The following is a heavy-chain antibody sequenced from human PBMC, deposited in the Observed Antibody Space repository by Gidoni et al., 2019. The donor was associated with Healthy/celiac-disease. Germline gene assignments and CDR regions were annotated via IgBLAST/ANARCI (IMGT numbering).Heavy chain of an antibody. CDR2: ISGSGGST. D-gene: IGHD3-3*01. CDR1: GFTFSSYA. J-gene: IGHJ6*02. CDR3: AKDRVSSRFLEWLPFMDV. Sequence: EVQLLESGGGLVQPGGSLRLSCAASGFTFSSYAMSWVRQAPGKGLEWVSAISGSGGSTYYADSVKGRFTISRDNSKNTLYLQMNSLRAEDTAVYYCAKDRVSSRFLEWLPFMDVWGQGTTVTVSS. V-gene: IGHV3-23*01.